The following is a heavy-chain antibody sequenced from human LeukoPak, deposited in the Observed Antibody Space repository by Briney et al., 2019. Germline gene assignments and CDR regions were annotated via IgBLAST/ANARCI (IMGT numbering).Heavy chain of an antibody. CDR3: ARGTYYNTLTGFRGRILGLDY. V-gene: IGHV3-11*04. D-gene: IGHD3-9*01. Sequence: GGSLRLSCAASGFTFSDYYMTWIRQAPGKGLEWVSYISSSGITIYYADSVKGRFTVSRDNSKNTLYLQINSLRAEDTAIYYCARGTYYNTLTGFRGRILGLDYWGQGTLVTVSS. CDR1: GFTFSDYY. J-gene: IGHJ4*02. CDR2: ISSSGITI.